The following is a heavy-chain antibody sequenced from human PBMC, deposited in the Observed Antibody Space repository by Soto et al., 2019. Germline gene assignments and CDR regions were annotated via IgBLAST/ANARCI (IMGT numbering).Heavy chain of an antibody. Sequence: RASVKVSCKASGGTFSSYAISWVRQAPGQGLEWMGGIIPIFGTANYAQKFQGRVTITADESTSTAYMELSSLRSEDTAVYYCARPVGYSYRLDAFDIWGQGTMVTVSS. CDR3: ARPVGYSYRLDAFDI. J-gene: IGHJ3*02. CDR2: IIPIFGTA. V-gene: IGHV1-69*13. D-gene: IGHD5-18*01. CDR1: GGTFSSYA.